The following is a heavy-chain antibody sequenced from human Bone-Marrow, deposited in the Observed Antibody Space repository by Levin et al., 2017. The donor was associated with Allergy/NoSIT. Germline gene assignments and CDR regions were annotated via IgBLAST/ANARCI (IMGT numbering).Heavy chain of an antibody. CDR1: GFTFSDYY. V-gene: IGHV3-11*01. J-gene: IGHJ6*02. CDR3: ARDYCSGGSCYKGAYYYYGMDV. Sequence: TSGGSLRLSCAASGFTFSDYYMSWIRQAPGKGLEWVSYISSSGSTIYYADSVKGRFTISRDNAKNSLYLQMNSLRAEDTAVYYCARDYCSGGSCYKGAYYYYGMDVWGQGTTVTVSS. D-gene: IGHD2-15*01. CDR2: ISSSGSTI.